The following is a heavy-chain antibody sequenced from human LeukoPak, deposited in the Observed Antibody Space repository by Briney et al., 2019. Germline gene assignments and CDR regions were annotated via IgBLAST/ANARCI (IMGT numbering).Heavy chain of an antibody. CDR3: AKQLLRFLEWSTLDP. CDR2: IRYDGSNK. CDR1: GSTFSSYG. Sequence: GGSLRLSCAASGSTFSSYGMHWVRQAPGKGLEWVAFIRYDGSNKYYADSVKGRFTISRDNSKNTLYLQMNSLRAEDTAVYYCAKQLLRFLEWSTLDPWGQGTLVTVSS. V-gene: IGHV3-30*02. J-gene: IGHJ5*02. D-gene: IGHD3-3*01.